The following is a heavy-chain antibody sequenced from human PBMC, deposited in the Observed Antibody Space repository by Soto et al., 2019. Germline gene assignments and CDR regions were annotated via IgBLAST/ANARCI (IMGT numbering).Heavy chain of an antibody. Sequence: HPGGSLRLSCAASGFTFSSYSMNWVRQAPGKGLEWVSYISSSSTIYYADSVKGRFTISRDNAKNSLYLQMNSLRAEDTAVYYCARITSSTSLDGYWGQGTLVTVSS. CDR2: ISSSSTI. D-gene: IGHD2-2*01. CDR3: ARITSSTSLDGY. V-gene: IGHV3-48*01. J-gene: IGHJ4*02. CDR1: GFTFSSYS.